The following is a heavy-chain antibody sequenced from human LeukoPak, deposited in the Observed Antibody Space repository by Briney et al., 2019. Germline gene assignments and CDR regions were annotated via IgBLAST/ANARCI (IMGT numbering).Heavy chain of an antibody. CDR1: GYTFTSYG. D-gene: IGHD3-10*01. CDR2: ISAYNGNT. Sequence: ASVKVSCKASGYTFTSYGISWVRQAPGQGLEWMGWISAYNGNTNYAQKLQGRVTMTTDTSTSTAYMELRSLRSDDTAVYYCAIGAVRGSDVSERRETRRGYYYYGMDVGGQGTTVTVSS. V-gene: IGHV1-18*01. J-gene: IGHJ6*02. CDR3: AIGAVRGSDVSERRETRRGYYYYGMDV.